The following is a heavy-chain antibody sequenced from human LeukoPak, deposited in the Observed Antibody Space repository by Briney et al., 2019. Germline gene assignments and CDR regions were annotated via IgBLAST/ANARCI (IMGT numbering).Heavy chain of an antibody. CDR3: AKLPPRCSSTSCYLGVYMDV. V-gene: IGHV3-23*01. CDR2: IGGSGGST. J-gene: IGHJ6*03. D-gene: IGHD2-2*01. Sequence: PGGSLRLSCAASGFTFSSYAMSWVRQAPGKGLEWVSAIGGSGGSTYYADSVKGRFTISRDNSKNTLYLRMNSLRAEDTTVYYCAKLPPRCSSTSCYLGVYMDVWGKGTTVTVSS. CDR1: GFTFSSYA.